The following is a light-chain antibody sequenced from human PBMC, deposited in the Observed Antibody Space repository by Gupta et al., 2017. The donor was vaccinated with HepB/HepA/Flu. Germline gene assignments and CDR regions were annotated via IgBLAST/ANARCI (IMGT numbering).Light chain of an antibody. CDR3: QQDDISPRT. J-gene: IGKJ1*01. CDR1: QSVGSNY. Sequence: EIVLTQSPGTLSLSPGERASLSCRASQSVGSNYLACFQQKPGQAPRLLIYDAFNRATGIPGRFSGSGSGTDFTLTISRLEPEDFAVYYCQQDDISPRTFGQGTKVEIK. V-gene: IGKV3-20*01. CDR2: DAF.